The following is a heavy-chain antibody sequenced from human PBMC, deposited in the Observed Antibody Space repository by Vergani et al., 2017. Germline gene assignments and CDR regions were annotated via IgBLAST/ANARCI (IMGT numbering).Heavy chain of an antibody. J-gene: IGHJ6*03. D-gene: IGHD3-10*01. Sequence: EVQLLESGGGLVQPGESLRISCKGSGYSFTSYWISWVRQMPGKGLEWMGRIDPSDSYTNYSPSFQGHVTISADKSISTAYLQWSSLKASDTAMYYCARLGYYGSGSYYNDYYYYYMDVWGKGTTVTVSS. V-gene: IGHV5-10-1*01. CDR1: GYSFTSYW. CDR3: ARLGYYGSGSYYNDYYYYYMDV. CDR2: IDPSDSYT.